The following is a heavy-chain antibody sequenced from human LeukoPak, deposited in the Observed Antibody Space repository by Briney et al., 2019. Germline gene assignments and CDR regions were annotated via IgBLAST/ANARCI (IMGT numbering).Heavy chain of an antibody. V-gene: IGHV3-66*01. Sequence: GGSLRLSCAASGFTVSSNYMSWVRQAPGKGLEWVSVIYSGGSTYYADSVKGRFTISRDNSKNTLYLQMNSLRAEDTAVYYCARDDPQRYYDSSGYYYDDAFDIWGQGTMVTVSS. CDR1: GFTVSSNY. D-gene: IGHD3-22*01. CDR3: ARDDPQRYYDSSGYYYDDAFDI. J-gene: IGHJ3*02. CDR2: IYSGGST.